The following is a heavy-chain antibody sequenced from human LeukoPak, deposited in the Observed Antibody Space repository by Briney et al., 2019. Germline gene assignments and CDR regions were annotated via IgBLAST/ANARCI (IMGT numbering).Heavy chain of an antibody. CDR1: GFTFSNFW. Sequence: GGSLRLSCAASGFTFSNFWMHWVRQAPGKGLVWVSRISSDESTTSYADSVKGRFTISRDNAKNTLYLQMNSLRDEDTAVYYCAREGGGTNPQYYFDYWGQGTLVTVSS. CDR3: AREGGGTNPQYYFDY. CDR2: ISSDESTT. V-gene: IGHV3-74*01. D-gene: IGHD1-14*01. J-gene: IGHJ4*02.